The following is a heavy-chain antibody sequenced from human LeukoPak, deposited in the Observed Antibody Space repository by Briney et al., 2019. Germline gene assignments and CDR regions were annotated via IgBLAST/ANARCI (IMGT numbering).Heavy chain of an antibody. J-gene: IGHJ4*02. CDR3: ARGGIAVAYYFDY. Sequence: PGGSLRLSCVASGFTFSNYAMHWVRQAPGKGLEYVSTISSYGGTTYYANSVKGRFTISRDNSKNTLYLQMGSLRAEDMAVYYCARGGIAVAYYFDYWGQGTLVTVSS. CDR1: GFTFSNYA. D-gene: IGHD6-19*01. CDR2: ISSYGGTT. V-gene: IGHV3-64*01.